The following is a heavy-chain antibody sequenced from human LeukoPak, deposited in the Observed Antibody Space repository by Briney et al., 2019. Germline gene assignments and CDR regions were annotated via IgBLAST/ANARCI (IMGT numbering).Heavy chain of an antibody. CDR3: ARERYYYDSSGYYYHDAFDI. CDR1: GFTFSSYS. V-gene: IGHV3-21*01. J-gene: IGHJ3*02. CDR2: ISSSSSYI. Sequence: GGSLRLSCAASGFTFSSYSMNWVRQAPGKGLEWVSSISSSSSYIYYADSVKGRFTISRDNAKNSLYLQMNSLRAEDTAVYYCARERYYYDSSGYYYHDAFDIWGQGTMVTVSS. D-gene: IGHD3-22*01.